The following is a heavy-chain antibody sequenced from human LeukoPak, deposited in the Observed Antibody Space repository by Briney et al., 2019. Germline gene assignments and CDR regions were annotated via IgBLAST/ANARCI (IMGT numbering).Heavy chain of an antibody. V-gene: IGHV1-2*02. CDR2: INPNSGDT. CDR1: GYSXTGYY. Sequence: GASVKVSCKASGYSXTGYYMHWVRQAPGQGLEWMGWINPNSGDTNYAQKFQGRVTMTRDTSISTAYMELSRLRSDDTAVYYCARVLDYGDFDAFDIWGQGTMVTVSS. D-gene: IGHD4-17*01. J-gene: IGHJ3*02. CDR3: ARVLDYGDFDAFDI.